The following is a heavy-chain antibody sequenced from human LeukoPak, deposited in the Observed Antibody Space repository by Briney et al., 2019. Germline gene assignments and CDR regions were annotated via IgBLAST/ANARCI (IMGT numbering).Heavy chain of an antibody. J-gene: IGHJ4*02. V-gene: IGHV3-30*18. CDR1: GFTFSSSD. Sequence: AGGSLRLSCAASGFTFSSSDMHWVRQAPGKGLEWVALISYDGTNKYHADSVMGRFTISRDNSKNTLYLQMNSLRVEDTAVYYCAKKSPDSSGNPAYDWGQGTLVTVSS. CDR2: ISYDGTNK. D-gene: IGHD4-23*01. CDR3: AKKSPDSSGNPAYD.